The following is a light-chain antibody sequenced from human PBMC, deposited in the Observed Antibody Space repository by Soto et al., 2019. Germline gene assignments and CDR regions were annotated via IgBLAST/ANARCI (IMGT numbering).Light chain of an antibody. CDR1: QSVSSN. Sequence: EIVMTQSPATLSVSPGERATLSCRASQSVSSNLAWYQQKPGQSPRLLIYGASTRATGIPARCSGSGSGTEFTLTIGSLQSEDFAIYYCQQYSNWPWGTFGQGTKVEIK. CDR2: GAS. J-gene: IGKJ1*01. V-gene: IGKV3-15*01. CDR3: QQYSNWPWGT.